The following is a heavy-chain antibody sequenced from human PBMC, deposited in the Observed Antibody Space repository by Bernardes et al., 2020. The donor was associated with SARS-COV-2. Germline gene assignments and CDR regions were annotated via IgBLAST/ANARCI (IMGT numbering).Heavy chain of an antibody. Sequence: ASVKVSCKASGNTFIGDVVNWVRQAPGQRLEWMGWIKVYNGDIKYSQKFQGRVIITRDTSARTVYMEMRSLRSEDTAVYYCARESVVGDTDGLDVWGQGTTVTVS. D-gene: IGHD1-26*01. CDR1: GNTFIGDV. J-gene: IGHJ6*02. V-gene: IGHV1-3*01. CDR3: ARESVVGDTDGLDV. CDR2: IKVYNGDI.